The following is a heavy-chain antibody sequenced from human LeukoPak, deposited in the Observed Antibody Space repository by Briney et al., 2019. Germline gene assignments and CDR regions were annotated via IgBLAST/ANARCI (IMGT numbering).Heavy chain of an antibody. J-gene: IGHJ5*02. CDR2: IYYSGST. V-gene: IGHV4-39*07. D-gene: IGHD6-13*01. CDR3: ARDLPQGHGRQQLVRSQGWFDP. Sequence: SETLSLTCTVSGGSISSSSYYWGWIRQPPGNGLEWIGSIYYSGSTNYNPSLKSRVTMSVDTSKNQFSLKLSSVTAADTAVYYCARDLPQGHGRQQLVRSQGWFDPWGQGTLVTVSS. CDR1: GGSISSSSYY.